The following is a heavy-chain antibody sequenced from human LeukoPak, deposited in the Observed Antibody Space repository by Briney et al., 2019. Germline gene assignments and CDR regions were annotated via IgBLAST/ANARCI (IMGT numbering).Heavy chain of an antibody. D-gene: IGHD4-23*01. V-gene: IGHV3-23*01. CDR1: GFTFSYYA. CDR2: ISGSGDST. CDR3: VRDFGGSQDF. Sequence: GGSLRLSCGASGFTFSYYAMTWVRQAPGKGLEWVSTISGSGDSTYYADSVKGRFTISRDNSKNTLYLQMNSLRPEDTAVYYCVRDFGGSQDFWGQGILVTVSS. J-gene: IGHJ4*02.